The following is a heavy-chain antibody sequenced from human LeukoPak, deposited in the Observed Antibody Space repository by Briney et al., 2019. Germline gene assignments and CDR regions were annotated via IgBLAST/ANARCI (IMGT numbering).Heavy chain of an antibody. CDR3: ARGVVTAIVYYYYYMDV. J-gene: IGHJ6*03. D-gene: IGHD2-21*02. V-gene: IGHV3-43D*03. CDR2: ISWDGGST. Sequence: GSLRLSCAASGFTFDDYAMHWVRQAPGKGLEWVSLISWDGGSTYYADSVKGRFTISRDNNKNSLYLQMNSLRPEDTALYYCARGVVTAIVYYYYYMDVWGKGTTVTVSS. CDR1: GFTFDDYA.